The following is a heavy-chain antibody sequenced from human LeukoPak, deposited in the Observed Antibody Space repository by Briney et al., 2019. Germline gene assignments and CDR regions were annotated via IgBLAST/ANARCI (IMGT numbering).Heavy chain of an antibody. V-gene: IGHV3-33*01. Sequence: GGSLRLSCTASGITFSHYGMHWVRQAPARGLEWVAGIWYDGTNKYYAESVKGRFTISRDNSRNTLYLQMNSLRVEDTAVYSCARDPAGNRGNFDYWGQGTLVTVSS. D-gene: IGHD6-13*01. CDR3: ARDPAGNRGNFDY. CDR1: GITFSHYG. CDR2: IWYDGTNK. J-gene: IGHJ4*02.